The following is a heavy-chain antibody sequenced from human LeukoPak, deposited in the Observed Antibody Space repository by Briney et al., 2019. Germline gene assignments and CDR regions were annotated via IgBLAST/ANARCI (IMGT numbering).Heavy chain of an antibody. V-gene: IGHV3-23*01. Sequence: GGSLRLSCVASGFTFSSHGMNWVRQAPGKGLEWVSGIIPSGHTTYYADSVRGRFTISRDNSRNTVYLQMNSLRAEDTAVYYCVRGAYSSSRLTLDYWGQGTLVTGPS. CDR1: GFTFSSHG. CDR3: VRGAYSSSRLTLDY. J-gene: IGHJ4*02. CDR2: IIPSGHTT. D-gene: IGHD6-13*01.